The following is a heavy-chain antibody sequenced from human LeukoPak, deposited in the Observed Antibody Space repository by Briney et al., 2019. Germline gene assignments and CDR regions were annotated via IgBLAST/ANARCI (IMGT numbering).Heavy chain of an antibody. D-gene: IGHD4-11*01. CDR3: ARDGPTTYYYYGMDV. CDR2: ISYDGSNK. Sequence: PGGSLRLSCAASGFTFSSYAMHWVRQAPGKGLEWVAVISYDGSNKYYADYVKGRFTISRDNSKNTLYLQMNSLRAEDTAVYYCARDGPTTYYYYGMDVWGQGTTVTVSS. CDR1: GFTFSSYA. V-gene: IGHV3-30-3*01. J-gene: IGHJ6*02.